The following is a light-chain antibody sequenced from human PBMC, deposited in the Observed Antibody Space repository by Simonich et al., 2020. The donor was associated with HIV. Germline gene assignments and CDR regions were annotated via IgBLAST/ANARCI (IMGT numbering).Light chain of an antibody. CDR3: GADHGSGNFVFV. J-gene: IGLJ3*02. CDR1: SGYSNYK. CDR2: VGTGGIVG. Sequence: QPVLTQPPSASASLGASVTLTCTLSSGYSNYKVNWYRQRPGKGPRFVMRVGTGGIVGSKGDGIPDGFSVFGSGLNRYLTIKNIQEEDESDYHCGADHGSGNFVFVFGGGTKLTVL. V-gene: IGLV9-49*01.